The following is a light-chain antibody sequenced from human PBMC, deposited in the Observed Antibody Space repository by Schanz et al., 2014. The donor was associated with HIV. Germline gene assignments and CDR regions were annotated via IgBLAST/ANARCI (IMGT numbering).Light chain of an antibody. CDR3: CSYAGSYSWM. J-gene: IGLJ3*02. Sequence: QSALTQPPSASGSPGQSVTISCTGTSSDVGGHNYVSWYQHHPGKAPKLIIFEVSERPSGVPDRFSGSKSGNTASLTVAGLQAEDEADYYCCSYAGSYSWMFGGGTKLTVL. V-gene: IGLV2-8*01. CDR1: SSDVGGHNY. CDR2: EVS.